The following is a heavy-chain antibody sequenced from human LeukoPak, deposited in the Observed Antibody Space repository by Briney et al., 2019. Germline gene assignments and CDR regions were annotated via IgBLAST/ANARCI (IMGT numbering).Heavy chain of an antibody. CDR1: GYTFTSYY. CDR3: AYAKGQGYYYYYMDV. Sequence: ASVKVSCKASGYTFTSYYMHWVRQAPGQGLEWMGIINPSGGSTSYAQKFQGRVTMTRDTSTSTVYMELSSLRSEDTAVYYCAYAKGQGYYYYYMDVWGKGTTVTVSS. CDR2: INPSGGST. J-gene: IGHJ6*03. V-gene: IGHV1-46*01. D-gene: IGHD2-2*01.